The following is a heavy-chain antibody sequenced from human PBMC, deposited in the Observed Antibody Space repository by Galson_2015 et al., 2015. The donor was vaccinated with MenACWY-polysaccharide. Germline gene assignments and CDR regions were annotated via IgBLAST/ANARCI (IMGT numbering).Heavy chain of an antibody. Sequence: SVKVCCKASGHTLTELSMYWVRQAPGTGLEWVGGFDPEASATMYAQTFQGRVTLTEGTSTDTAYLELSSLRSEDTAVYYCATPCPDHYNFGGYDALDIWGQGTLVIVSS. CDR3: ATPCPDHYNFGGYDALDI. CDR1: GHTLTELS. CDR2: FDPEASAT. V-gene: IGHV1-24*01. D-gene: IGHD1-20*01. J-gene: IGHJ3*02.